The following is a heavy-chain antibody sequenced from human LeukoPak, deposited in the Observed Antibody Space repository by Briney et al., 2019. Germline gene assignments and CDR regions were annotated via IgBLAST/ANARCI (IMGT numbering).Heavy chain of an antibody. J-gene: IGHJ5*02. CDR3: ARDLSYYYDSSGYYWFDP. CDR1: GGSFSGYY. D-gene: IGHD3-22*01. CDR2: INHSGST. V-gene: IGHV4-34*01. Sequence: SETLSLTCAVYGGSFSGYYWSWIRQPPGKGLEWIGEINHSGSTNYNPSLKSRVTMSVDTSKNQFSLKLSSVTAADTAVYYCARDLSYYYDSSGYYWFDPWGQGTLVTVSS.